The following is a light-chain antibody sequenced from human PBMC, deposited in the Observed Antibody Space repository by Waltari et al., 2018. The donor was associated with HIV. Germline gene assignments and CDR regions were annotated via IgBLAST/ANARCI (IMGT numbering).Light chain of an antibody. CDR2: GAS. CDR3: QQYRNWPPGFT. Sequence: EIVMTQSPATLSVSPGERVTLSCRASQSVSSNLAWYQHKPGRSPRLLIYGASTRATGVPARFSGSGSVTEFTLTISSVQSEDFAVYYCQQYRNWPPGFTFGPGTKVDN. V-gene: IGKV3-15*01. CDR1: QSVSSN. J-gene: IGKJ3*01.